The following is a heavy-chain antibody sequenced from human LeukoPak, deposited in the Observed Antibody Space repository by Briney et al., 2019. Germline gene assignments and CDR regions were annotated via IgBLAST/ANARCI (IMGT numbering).Heavy chain of an antibody. CDR1: GFTFSSYS. CDR2: IKQDGSEK. J-gene: IGHJ4*02. D-gene: IGHD6-13*01. V-gene: IGHV3-7*01. Sequence: GGSLRLSCAASGFTFSSYSMSWVHQAPGKGLEWVANIKQDGSEKYYVDSVKGRFTISRDNAKNSLFLQMNTLRAEDTAVYYCATTREYSSSWCFDYWGQGTLVTVSS. CDR3: ATTREYSSSWCFDY.